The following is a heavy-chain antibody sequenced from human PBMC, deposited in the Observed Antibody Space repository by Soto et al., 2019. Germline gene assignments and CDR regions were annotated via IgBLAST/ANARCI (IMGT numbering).Heavy chain of an antibody. CDR1: GGSISSGGYS. Sequence: QLQLQESGSGLVKPSQTLSLTCAVSGGSISSGGYSWSWIRQPPGKGLEWIGYIYHSGSTYYNTSLKGRVTISVDRSKNPFSLKPTSVSAADTAVYYCATAPGPYWGQGTLFTVSS. CDR3: ATAPGPY. V-gene: IGHV4-30-2*01. CDR2: IYHSGST. J-gene: IGHJ4*02.